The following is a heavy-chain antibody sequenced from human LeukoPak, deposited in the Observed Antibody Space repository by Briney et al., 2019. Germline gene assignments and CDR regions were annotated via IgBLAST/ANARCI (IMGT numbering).Heavy chain of an antibody. CDR1: GFTFSSYW. Sequence: GGSLRLSCPASGFTFSSYWMSWVRQAPGKGLEWVANIKQDGSEKYYVDSVKGRFTISRDNAKNSLYLQMNSLRAEDTAVYYCARVQKQWLVPHYFDYWGQGTLVTVSS. CDR2: IKQDGSEK. CDR3: ARVQKQWLVPHYFDY. V-gene: IGHV3-7*03. D-gene: IGHD6-19*01. J-gene: IGHJ4*02.